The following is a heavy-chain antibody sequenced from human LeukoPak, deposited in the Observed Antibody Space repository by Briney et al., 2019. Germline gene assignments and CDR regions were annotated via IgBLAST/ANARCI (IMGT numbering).Heavy chain of an antibody. V-gene: IGHV5-10-1*01. CDR1: GYSFTSYW. D-gene: IGHD3-16*01. CDR2: IDPGDSYI. J-gene: IGHJ6*02. CDR3: ARQRFDYGYGMDV. Sequence: KRGESLKISCKGSGYSFTSYWISWVRQMPGKGLEWMGRIDPGDSYINYSPSFQGHVTISADKSISTAYLQWSSLKASGTAMYYCARQRFDYGYGMDVWGQGTTVTVSS.